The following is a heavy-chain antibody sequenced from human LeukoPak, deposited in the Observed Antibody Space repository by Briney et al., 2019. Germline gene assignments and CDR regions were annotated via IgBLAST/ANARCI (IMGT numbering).Heavy chain of an antibody. V-gene: IGHV3-30-3*01. CDR3: ARDLAAAAGYYYYVMDV. CDR1: GFTFSSYD. Sequence: PGRSLRLSCAASGFTFSSYDMHWVRQAPGKGLEWVAIISYDGSNKYYADSVKGRFTISRDNSKNTLYLRMNSLRAEDTAVYYCARDLAAAAGYYYYVMDVWGQGTTVTVSS. J-gene: IGHJ6*02. D-gene: IGHD6-13*01. CDR2: ISYDGSNK.